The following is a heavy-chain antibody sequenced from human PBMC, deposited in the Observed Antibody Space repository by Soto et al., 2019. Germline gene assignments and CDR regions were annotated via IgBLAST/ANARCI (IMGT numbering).Heavy chain of an antibody. Sequence: SETLSLTCAVYGESFIGYYWTWLRQPPGKGLEWIGEINHRGSANYNPSLKSRVTISVDTSNNQFSLKLSSVTAADTSVYYCARTDIVTTNCFDPWGQGTPVTVSS. CDR1: GESFIGYY. CDR3: ARTDIVTTNCFDP. V-gene: IGHV4-34*01. J-gene: IGHJ5*02. D-gene: IGHD5-12*01. CDR2: INHRGSA.